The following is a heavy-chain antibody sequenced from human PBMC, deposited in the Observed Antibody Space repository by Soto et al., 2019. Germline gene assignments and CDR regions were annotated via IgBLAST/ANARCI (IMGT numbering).Heavy chain of an antibody. CDR1: GYTFTSYA. V-gene: IGHV1-3*01. CDR3: ASLPHVVPAAIPDYYYGMDV. Sequence: QVQLVQSGAEVKKPGASVKVSCKASGYTFTSYAMHWVRQAPGQRLEWMGWINAGNGNTKYSQKFQGRVTITRDTSASTAYMELSSLRSEDTAVYYCASLPHVVPAAIPDYYYGMDVWGQGTTVTVSS. CDR2: INAGNGNT. J-gene: IGHJ6*02. D-gene: IGHD2-2*02.